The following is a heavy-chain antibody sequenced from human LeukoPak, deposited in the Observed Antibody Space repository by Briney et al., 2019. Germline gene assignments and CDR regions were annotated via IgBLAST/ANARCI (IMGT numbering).Heavy chain of an antibody. Sequence: GGSLRLSCVASGFTFSDYAMNWVRQTPGKGLEWISSLGARGDTFYADSVQGRFTISRDNSNNAAHLQMNSLRPEDTAIYYCTKRGPGPVAGSYDFWGQGTLVTVSS. J-gene: IGHJ4*02. CDR3: TKRGPGPVAGSYDF. CDR2: LGARGDT. CDR1: GFTFSDYA. V-gene: IGHV3-23*01. D-gene: IGHD6-19*01.